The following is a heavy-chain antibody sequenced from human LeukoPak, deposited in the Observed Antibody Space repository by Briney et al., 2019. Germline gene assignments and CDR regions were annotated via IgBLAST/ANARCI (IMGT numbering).Heavy chain of an antibody. CDR1: GFTFSTYG. CDR2: ISYDGGNK. Sequence: GGSLRLSCAASGFTFSTYGMHWVRQAPGKGLEWVAAISYDGGNKNYADSVKGRFTISRDNSKNTLYLQMNSLRAEDTAVYYCARGNWNSPRRFDYWGQGTLVTVSS. V-gene: IGHV3-30*03. CDR3: ARGNWNSPRRFDY. D-gene: IGHD1-1*01. J-gene: IGHJ4*02.